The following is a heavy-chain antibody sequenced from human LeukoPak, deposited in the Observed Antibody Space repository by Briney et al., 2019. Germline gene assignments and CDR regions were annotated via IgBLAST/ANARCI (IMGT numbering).Heavy chain of an antibody. CDR1: GYTFTSYG. CDR2: ISAYNGNT. D-gene: IGHD3-22*01. Sequence: ASVKVSCKASGYTFTSYGISWVRQAPGQGLEWMGWISAYNGNTNYAQKFQGRVTITADESTSTAYMELSSLRSEDTAVYYCANSQLADYDRVGYFQHWGQGTLVTVSS. CDR3: ANSQLADYDRVGYFQH. V-gene: IGHV1-18*01. J-gene: IGHJ1*01.